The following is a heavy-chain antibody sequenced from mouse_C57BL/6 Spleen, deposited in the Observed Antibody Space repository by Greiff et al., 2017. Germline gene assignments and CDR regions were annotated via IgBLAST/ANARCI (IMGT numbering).Heavy chain of an antibody. CDR1: GFNIKDYY. V-gene: IGHV14-1*01. CDR3: TSIYYYGSDWYFDV. Sequence: EVQLQQSGAELVRPGASVKLSCTASGFNIKDYYMHWVQQRPEQGLEWIGRIDPEDGDTEYAPKFQGKATMTADTSSNTAYLQLSSLTSEDTAVYYCTSIYYYGSDWYFDVWGTGTTVTVSS. CDR2: IDPEDGDT. D-gene: IGHD1-1*01. J-gene: IGHJ1*03.